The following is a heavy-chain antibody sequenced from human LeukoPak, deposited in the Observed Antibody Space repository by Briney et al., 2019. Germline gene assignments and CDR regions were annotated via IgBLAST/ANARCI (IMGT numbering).Heavy chain of an antibody. Sequence: PGGSLRLSCAASGFTFSNYDMHWVRQARGKGLEWVAVIWFDGSNKFYADSVKGRFTISRDNSKNTLYLQMNSLRAEDTAVYYCASSAGALIDCRGQGTLAIVSS. J-gene: IGHJ4*02. V-gene: IGHV3-33*01. CDR2: IWFDGSNK. CDR1: GFTFSNYD. CDR3: ASSAGALIDC. D-gene: IGHD6-19*01.